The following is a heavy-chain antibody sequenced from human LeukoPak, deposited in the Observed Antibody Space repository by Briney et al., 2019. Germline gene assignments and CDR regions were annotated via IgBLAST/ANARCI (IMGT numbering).Heavy chain of an antibody. V-gene: IGHV3-53*04. D-gene: IGHD5-18*01. CDR3: ARVDTVMAYYFDL. CDR2: IHSGGTT. CDR1: GFTVSTNC. Sequence: GGSLRLSCAASGFTVSTNCMTWVRQAPGKGLEWVSTIHSGGTTYYADSVVGRFTISRHNSRNTLYLQMNSLRAEDTAVYYCARVDTVMAYYFDLWGQGTLVTVSS. J-gene: IGHJ4*02.